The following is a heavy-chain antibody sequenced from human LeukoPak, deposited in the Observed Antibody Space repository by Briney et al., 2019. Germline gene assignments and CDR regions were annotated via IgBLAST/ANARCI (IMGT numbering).Heavy chain of an antibody. Sequence: ASVKVSCKASGYTFTSYYMHWVRQAPGQGLEWMGIINPSGGSTSYAQKFQGRVTMTRDTSTSTVYMELSSLRSEDTAVYYCVRDRGVVTATYYFDYWGQGTLVTVSS. V-gene: IGHV1-46*01. CDR3: VRDRGVVTATYYFDY. D-gene: IGHD2-21*02. J-gene: IGHJ4*02. CDR1: GYTFTSYY. CDR2: INPSGGST.